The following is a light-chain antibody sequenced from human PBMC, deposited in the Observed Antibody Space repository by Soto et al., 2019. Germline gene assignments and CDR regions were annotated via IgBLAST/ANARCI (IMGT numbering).Light chain of an antibody. CDR1: SSDVGGYDF. CDR2: DVS. CDR3: SSYSSSSNYVV. J-gene: IGLJ2*01. Sequence: QSVLTQPASVSGSRGQSITISCTGTSSDVGGYDFVSWYQQPPGKAPKLMISDVSNRPSGVSNRFSGSKSGNTASLTISGLQAEDEADYYCSSYSSSSNYVVFGGGTKLTVL. V-gene: IGLV2-14*01.